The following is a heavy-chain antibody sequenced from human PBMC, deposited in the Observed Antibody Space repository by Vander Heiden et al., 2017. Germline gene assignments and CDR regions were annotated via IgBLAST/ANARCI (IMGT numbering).Heavy chain of an antibody. Sequence: QVQLVQSGAEVKKPGASVKVSCKVSGYTLTALSMHWVRQAPGKGLEWMGGFDPEDGETIYAQKFQGRVTMTEDTSTDTAYMELSSLRSEETAVYYCATDPRAAAGPYYYYGMDVWGQGTTVTVSS. J-gene: IGHJ6*02. CDR2: FDPEDGET. CDR3: ATDPRAAAGPYYYYGMDV. V-gene: IGHV1-24*01. CDR1: GYTLTALS. D-gene: IGHD6-13*01.